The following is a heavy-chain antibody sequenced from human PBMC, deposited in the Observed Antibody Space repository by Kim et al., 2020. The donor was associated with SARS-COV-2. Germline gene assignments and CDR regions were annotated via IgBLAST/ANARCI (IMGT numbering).Heavy chain of an antibody. CDR2: IYSGGST. J-gene: IGHJ4*02. V-gene: IGHV4-39*01. CDR1: GGSVSSSGYF. Sequence: SETLSLTCTVSGGSVSSSGYFWGWIRQPPGKGLEFIGSIYSGGSTYYNPSLKSRVTISVDTSKNQFSLKVASVTAADTAVYFCARVFEYWGQGTLVTVSS. CDR3: ARVFEY.